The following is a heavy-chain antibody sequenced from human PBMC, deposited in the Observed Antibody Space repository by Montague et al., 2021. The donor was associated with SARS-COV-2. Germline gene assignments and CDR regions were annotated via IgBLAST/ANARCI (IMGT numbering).Heavy chain of an antibody. CDR2: IYYTGRT. Sequence: SETLSLTCTVSSGPIRSSNYYWGWIRQPPGKGLEWIGSIYYTGRTFYNPSLRSRLAISIDTSNNQFPLRLSSVTAADTAVYYCARRNGGLAVGGIWFDPWGQGRLVTVSS. V-gene: IGHV4-39*01. CDR1: SGPIRSSNYY. D-gene: IGHD6-19*01. CDR3: ARRNGGLAVGGIWFDP. J-gene: IGHJ5*02.